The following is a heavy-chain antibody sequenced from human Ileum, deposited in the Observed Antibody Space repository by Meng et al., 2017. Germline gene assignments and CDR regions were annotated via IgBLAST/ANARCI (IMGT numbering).Heavy chain of an antibody. D-gene: IGHD4-23*01. J-gene: IGHJ4*02. Sequence: QVHRRVSGPGLVSHPGTLSPTGAVSSGSISSNTYWSWVRQPPGKGLEWIGQISHSGSAYYNPSLKSRVTMSVDKSKSQFSLMLTSVTAADTAIYYCARHGGYSQDFWGQGTLVTVSS. CDR2: ISHSGSA. CDR3: ARHGGYSQDF. V-gene: IGHV4-4*03. CDR1: SGSISSNTY.